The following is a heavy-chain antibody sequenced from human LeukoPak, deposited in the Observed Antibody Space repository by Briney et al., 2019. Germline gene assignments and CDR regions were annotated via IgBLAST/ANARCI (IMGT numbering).Heavy chain of an antibody. CDR3: AREECSSTSCYGTTHYYYGMDV. CDR2: IWCDGNNK. J-gene: IGHJ6*02. D-gene: IGHD2-2*01. CDR1: GFTFSNYG. Sequence: GGSLRLSCAASGFTFSNYGMHWVRQAPGKGLEWVAVIWCDGNNKYYGDSVKGRFTISRDNSKNTLYLQMNSLRAEDTAVYYCAREECSSTSCYGTTHYYYGMDVWGQGTTVTVSS. V-gene: IGHV3-33*01.